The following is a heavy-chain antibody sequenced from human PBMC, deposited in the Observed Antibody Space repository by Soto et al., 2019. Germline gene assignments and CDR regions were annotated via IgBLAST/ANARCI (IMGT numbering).Heavy chain of an antibody. D-gene: IGHD3-22*01. Sequence: SETLSLTCTVSGGSISSGGYYWSWIRQHPGKGLEWIGYIYYGGSTYYNPSLKSRATISGDTSKNQFSLKLSSVTAADTAVYYCARGGYYYENSGQNAYDYWGQGIPVTVSS. CDR2: IYYGGST. J-gene: IGHJ4*01. V-gene: IGHV4-31*03. CDR3: ARGGYYYENSGQNAYDY. CDR1: GGSISSGGYY.